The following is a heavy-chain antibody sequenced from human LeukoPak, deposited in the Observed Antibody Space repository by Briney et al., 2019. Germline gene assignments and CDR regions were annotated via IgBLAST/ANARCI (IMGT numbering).Heavy chain of an antibody. D-gene: IGHD4-17*01. CDR1: GGSFSGYY. Sequence: SETLSLTCAVYGGSFSGYYWRWIRQPPGKGLEWIGEINHSGSTNYNPSLKSRVTISVDTSKNQFSLKLSSVTAADTAVYYCARGVVDYGDYDYWGQGTLVTVSS. J-gene: IGHJ4*02. CDR2: INHSGST. V-gene: IGHV4-34*01. CDR3: ARGVVDYGDYDY.